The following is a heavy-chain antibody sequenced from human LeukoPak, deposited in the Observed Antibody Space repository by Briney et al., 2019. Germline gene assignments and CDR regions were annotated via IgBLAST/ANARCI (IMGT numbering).Heavy chain of an antibody. Sequence: GASVKVSCKASGYTFTSYYMHWVRQAPGQGLEWMGIINPSDITTSYAQKFQGRVTMTRDTSTSTVYMELSSLRSEDTAVYYCAREDSSYSGFDYWGQGTLVTVSS. CDR2: INPSDITT. CDR3: AREDSSYSGFDY. J-gene: IGHJ4*02. CDR1: GYTFTSYY. V-gene: IGHV1-46*01. D-gene: IGHD1-26*01.